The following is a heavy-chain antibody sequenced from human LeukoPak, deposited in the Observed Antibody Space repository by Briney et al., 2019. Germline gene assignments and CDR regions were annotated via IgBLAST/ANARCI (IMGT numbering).Heavy chain of an antibody. J-gene: IGHJ4*02. CDR2: ISYDGSNK. CDR1: GFTFSSYA. CDR3: ARDGGYNWNSVPGYDY. D-gene: IGHD1-7*01. V-gene: IGHV3-30-3*01. Sequence: HPGGSLRLSCAASGFTFSSYAMHWVRQAPGKGLEWVAVISYDGSNKYYADSVKGRFTISRDNSKNTLYLQMNSLRAEDTAVYYCARDGGYNWNSVPGYDYWGQGTLVTVSS.